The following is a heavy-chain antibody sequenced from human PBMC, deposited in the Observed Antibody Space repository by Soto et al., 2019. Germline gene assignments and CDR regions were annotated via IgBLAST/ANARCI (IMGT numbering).Heavy chain of an antibody. D-gene: IGHD2-15*01. V-gene: IGHV1-3*01. J-gene: IGHJ5*02. CDR2: INPDNGIT. CDR3: ARGIATGQLDP. CDR1: GYTFTRYT. Sequence: ASVKASSKASGYTFTRYTMNWVRQAPVQRREWMGWINPDNGITKSSQKFQDRVIITRDTSASTAYMDLSSLRSEDTAVYYCARGIATGQLDPWGQGTLVTVSS.